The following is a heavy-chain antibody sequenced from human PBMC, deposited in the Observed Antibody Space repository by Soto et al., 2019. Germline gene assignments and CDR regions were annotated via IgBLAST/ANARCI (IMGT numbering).Heavy chain of an antibody. Sequence: EVQLLESGGGLVQPGGSLRLSCAASGFPLSTYGMTWVRQAPGKGLDWVSAITGTGGNTYYVDSVKGQFTSSRDNAKNMLYLQENSLRVEATAVYYFARIRGYWYGLDVWGQGTTVTVSS. CDR1: GFPLSTYG. V-gene: IGHV3-23*01. CDR3: ARIRGYWYGLDV. J-gene: IGHJ6*02. CDR2: ITGTGGNT.